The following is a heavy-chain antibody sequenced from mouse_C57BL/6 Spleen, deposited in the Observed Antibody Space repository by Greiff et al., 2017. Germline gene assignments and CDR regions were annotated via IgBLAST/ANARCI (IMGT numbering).Heavy chain of an antibody. CDR1: GYLFASYW. V-gene: IGHV1-55*01. D-gene: IGHD5-5*01. Sequence: VQLQQPGAEFVKLGASVKMSCKASGYLFASYWLTWVEQRPGQGLEWIRDIYPGSVSTTYDEQFKTKATLTVATSPSPAYMQLSSLTSDDSAVYYCARLPHFDYWGQGTTLTVSS. CDR3: ARLPHFDY. J-gene: IGHJ2*01. CDR2: IYPGSVST.